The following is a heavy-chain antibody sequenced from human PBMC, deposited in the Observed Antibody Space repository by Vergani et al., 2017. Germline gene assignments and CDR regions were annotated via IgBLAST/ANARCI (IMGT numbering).Heavy chain of an antibody. D-gene: IGHD4-11*01. V-gene: IGHV3-23*04. J-gene: IGHJ5*02. CDR3: ARGYYSNYIGWFDP. CDR2: ISGSGNTT. Sequence: EVQLVESGGGLVQPGGSLRLSCAASGFTFSSYAMSWVRQAPGKGLEWVSAISGSGNTTYYADSVKGRFTISRDNAKNSLFLQMNSLRAEDTAVYYCARGYYSNYIGWFDPWGQGTLVIVSS. CDR1: GFTFSSYA.